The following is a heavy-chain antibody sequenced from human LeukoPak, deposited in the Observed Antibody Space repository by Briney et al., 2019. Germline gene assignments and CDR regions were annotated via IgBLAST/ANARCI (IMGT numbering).Heavy chain of an antibody. CDR1: GFTFDDYG. CDR2: ISWNSGNI. J-gene: IGHJ5*01. V-gene: IGHV3-9*01. CDR3: ARARWLDW. Sequence: SLRLSCAASGFTFDDYGMHWVRQPPGKGLEWVSGISWNSGNIDYADSVKGRFTISRDNAKNSLYLQMNSLRAEDTAVYYCARARWLDWWGQGTLVTVSS.